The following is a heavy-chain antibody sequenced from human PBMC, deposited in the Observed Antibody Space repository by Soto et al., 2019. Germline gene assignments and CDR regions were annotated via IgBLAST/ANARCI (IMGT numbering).Heavy chain of an antibody. Sequence: QVQLQESGPGLVKPSQTLSLTCTVSGGSISSGGYYWNWIRQHPGKGLEWIGYIYYSGSTYYNPSXXSXXSISVATSKNHFSLKLTSVTAADTPVYYCARSVFPWGRGTLVTVSS. V-gene: IGHV4-31*03. CDR1: GGSISSGGYY. CDR2: IYYSGST. CDR3: ARSVFP. J-gene: IGHJ5*02.